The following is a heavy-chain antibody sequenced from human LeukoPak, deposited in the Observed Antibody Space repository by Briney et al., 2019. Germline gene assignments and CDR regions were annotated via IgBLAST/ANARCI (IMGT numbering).Heavy chain of an antibody. V-gene: IGHV3-21*04. D-gene: IGHD3-3*01. Sequence: GGSLRLSCAASGFTFSTYYMNWVRQAPGKGLEWVSSISTSSSYIYYADSVKGRFTISRDNAKNSLYLQINSLRAEDTAVYYCAKEDYDFWSGYSPIDYWGQGTLVTVSS. CDR2: ISTSSSYI. CDR3: AKEDYDFWSGYSPIDY. CDR1: GFTFSTYY. J-gene: IGHJ4*02.